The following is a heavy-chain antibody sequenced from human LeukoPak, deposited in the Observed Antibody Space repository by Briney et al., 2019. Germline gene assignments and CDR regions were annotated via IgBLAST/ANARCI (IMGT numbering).Heavy chain of an antibody. V-gene: IGHV1-18*01. CDR3: ARDPIAVAGADPYYYYGMDV. CDR1: GYTFTSYG. Sequence: ASVKVPCKASGYTFTSYGISWVRQAPGQGLEWMGWISAYNGNTNYAQKLQGRVTMTTDTSTSTAYMELRSLRSDDTAVYYCARDPIAVAGADPYYYYGMDVWGQGTTVTVSS. CDR2: ISAYNGNT. D-gene: IGHD6-19*01. J-gene: IGHJ6*02.